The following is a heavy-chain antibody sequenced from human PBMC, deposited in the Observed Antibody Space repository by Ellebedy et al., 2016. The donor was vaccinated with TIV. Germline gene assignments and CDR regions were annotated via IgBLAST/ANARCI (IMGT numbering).Heavy chain of an antibody. CDR3: AGSTGWDLAS. Sequence: GESLKISXAASGFTFRNDWMHWVRQAPGKGLEWVAIIRQDGSETLYVDSVKGRFTISRDNAKMSVYLQMNSLRVEDTALYYCAGSTGWDLASWGQGTLVTVSS. J-gene: IGHJ4*02. D-gene: IGHD6-19*01. V-gene: IGHV3-7*01. CDR1: GFTFRNDW. CDR2: IRQDGSET.